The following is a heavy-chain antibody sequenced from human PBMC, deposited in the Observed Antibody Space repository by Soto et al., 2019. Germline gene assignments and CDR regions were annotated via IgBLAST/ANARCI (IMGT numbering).Heavy chain of an antibody. Sequence: EVQLLESGGGLVQPGGSLRLSCAASGFTFSKYVLSWVRQAPGKGLEWGSAISGTGGSTYYADSVKGRFTISRNNSKNRLYVQMNSLRVEDTAGYYCAKKGDRVRGPEYWGQGNLVTVSS. CDR2: ISGTGGST. D-gene: IGHD3-10*01. CDR3: AKKGDRVRGPEY. CDR1: GFTFSKYV. V-gene: IGHV3-23*01. J-gene: IGHJ4*02.